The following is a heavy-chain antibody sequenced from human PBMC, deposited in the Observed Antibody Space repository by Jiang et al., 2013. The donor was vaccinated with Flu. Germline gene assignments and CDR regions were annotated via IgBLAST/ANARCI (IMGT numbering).Heavy chain of an antibody. J-gene: IGHJ4*02. CDR2: IYPRDSDT. Sequence: TVKISCKGSGYSFSDYWIGWVRQMPGKGLEWMGIIYPRDSDTRYSPSFQGQVTISVDKSISTVYLQLSTLKASDTAIYYCAGPAFGYSYGTGPAEYWGQGTLVTVSS. CDR3: AGPAFGYSYGTGPAEY. D-gene: IGHD5-18*01. CDR1: GYSFSDYW. V-gene: IGHV5-51*01.